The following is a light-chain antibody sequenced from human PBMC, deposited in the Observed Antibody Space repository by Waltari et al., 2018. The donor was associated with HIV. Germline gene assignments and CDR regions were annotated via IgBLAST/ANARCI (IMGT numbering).Light chain of an antibody. J-gene: IGLJ1*01. CDR2: NKL. V-gene: IGLV1-40*01. CDR3: QSYDSSLSGSDV. CDR1: SSNIGAGYD. Sequence: QSVLTQPPSVSGAPGQRVTISCTGSSSNIGAGYDVNWYQQLPGTAPKLLIYNKLNGPSGVPDRFSGSKSGTSASLAITGLQAEDEADYYCQSYDSSLSGSDVFGTGTKVTVL.